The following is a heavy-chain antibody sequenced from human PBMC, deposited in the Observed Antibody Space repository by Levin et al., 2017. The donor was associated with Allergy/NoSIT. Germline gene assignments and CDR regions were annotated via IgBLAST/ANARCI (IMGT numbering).Heavy chain of an antibody. D-gene: IGHD3-3*01. Sequence: HSQTLSLTCTVSGGSIDNNYWSWIRPPPGKGLEWIGYTSYSGDTNYNRSLRPRVSMSLDTSTNQVSLKLRSVTAADTAFYYCARQVSGYWSGFKFDSWGQGILVTVSP. CDR2: TSYSGDT. J-gene: IGHJ5*01. V-gene: IGHV4-59*08. CDR3: ARQVSGYWSGFKFDS. CDR1: GGSIDNNY.